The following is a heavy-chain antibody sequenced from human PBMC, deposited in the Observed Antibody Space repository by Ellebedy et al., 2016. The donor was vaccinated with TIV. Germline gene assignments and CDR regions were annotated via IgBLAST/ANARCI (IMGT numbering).Heavy chain of an antibody. CDR3: ARVPRTLEQRELNWFDP. CDR2: INVDNGNT. J-gene: IGHJ5*02. V-gene: IGHV1-18*01. D-gene: IGHD1/OR15-1a*01. Sequence: ASVKVSCKTSGYTFRNYGISWVRQAPGQGLEWLGWINVDNGNTHFAQDLQGRVTMTADTPTSTAYMDLRNLRSDDTAVYYCARVPRTLEQRELNWFDPWGQGTLVTVSS. CDR1: GYTFRNYG.